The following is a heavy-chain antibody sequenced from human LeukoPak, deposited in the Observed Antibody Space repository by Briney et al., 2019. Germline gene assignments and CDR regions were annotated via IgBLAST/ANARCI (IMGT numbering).Heavy chain of an antibody. D-gene: IGHD3-22*01. CDR1: GGSISSSSYY. V-gene: IGHV4-39*01. CDR3: ARLIPMRYYDSSGYFDY. J-gene: IGHJ4*02. Sequence: SETLSLTCAVYGGSISSSSYYWGWIRQPPGKGLEWIGSIYYSGSTYYNPSLRSRVTISVDTSKNQFSLKLSSVTAADTAVYYCARLIPMRYYDSSGYFDYWGQGTLVTVSS. CDR2: IYYSGST.